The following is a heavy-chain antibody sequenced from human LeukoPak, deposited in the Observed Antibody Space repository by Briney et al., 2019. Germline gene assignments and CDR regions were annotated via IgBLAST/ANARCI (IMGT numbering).Heavy chain of an antibody. D-gene: IGHD6-13*01. V-gene: IGHV3-48*01. CDR1: GFTFSTYS. Sequence: GGSLRLSCAASGFTFSTYSMNWVRQAPGKGLGWLSYISSSSTIYYTDSVKGRFTISRDNAQNSLYLQMNSLRAEDTAVYYCASRPPPSSAWLPLDYWGQGTLVTVSS. J-gene: IGHJ4*02. CDR3: ASRPPPSSAWLPLDY. CDR2: ISSSSTI.